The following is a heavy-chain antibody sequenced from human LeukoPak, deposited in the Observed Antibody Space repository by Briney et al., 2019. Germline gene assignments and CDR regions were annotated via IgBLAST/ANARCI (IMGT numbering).Heavy chain of an antibody. CDR1: GFTFGSYA. CDR2: INGSGGST. D-gene: IGHD3-10*02. Sequence: GGSLRLSCAASGFTFGSYAMSWVRQAPGKGLEWVSDINGSGGSTYYTDSVKVRYTISRDNTKNTLYLQMNSLRAEDTAVYYCAELGITMIGGVWGKGTTVTISS. V-gene: IGHV3-23*01. CDR3: AELGITMIGGV. J-gene: IGHJ6*04.